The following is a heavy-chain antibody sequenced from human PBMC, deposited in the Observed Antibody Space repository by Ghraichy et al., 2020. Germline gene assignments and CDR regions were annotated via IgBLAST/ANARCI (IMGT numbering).Heavy chain of an antibody. CDR3: ARNGYNGGFYDH. V-gene: IGHV3-11*01. Sequence: GESLNISCTASGFTFTDYYMSWIRQAPGKGLEWVSYISTSGNTKYYADSVKGRFIISRDNTKNSLYLQMNSLRAEDTALYYCARNGYNGGFYDHWGQGSLVTVSS. CDR2: ISTSGNTK. CDR1: GFTFTDYY. J-gene: IGHJ4*02. D-gene: IGHD5-24*01.